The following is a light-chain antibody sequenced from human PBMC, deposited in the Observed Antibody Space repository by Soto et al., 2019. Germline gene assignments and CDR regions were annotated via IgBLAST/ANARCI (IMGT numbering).Light chain of an antibody. J-gene: IGKJ4*01. V-gene: IGKV1-39*01. CDR3: QQNFSPFVT. Sequence: DIQMTQSPPSLSASVGDRVTITCRASETITDFLNWYQLKPGQAPKLLIYSASNLQPGVPSRFSGSGYGTEFTLTLSGLQPEDSATYYCQQNFSPFVTFGAGTKVEV. CDR1: ETITDF. CDR2: SAS.